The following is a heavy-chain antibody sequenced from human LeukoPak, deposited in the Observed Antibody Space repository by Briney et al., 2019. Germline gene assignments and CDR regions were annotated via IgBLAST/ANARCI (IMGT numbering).Heavy chain of an antibody. CDR2: INPNSGGT. CDR3: ARDSRGTTVIFDY. D-gene: IGHD4-17*01. J-gene: IGHJ4*02. Sequence: EASVKVSCKASGYTFTGYYMHWVRQAPGQGLEWMGWINPNSGGTNYAQKFQGRVTMTRDTSISTAYMELSRLRSDDTAVYYCARDSRGTTVIFDYWGQGTLVTVSS. V-gene: IGHV1-2*02. CDR1: GYTFTGYY.